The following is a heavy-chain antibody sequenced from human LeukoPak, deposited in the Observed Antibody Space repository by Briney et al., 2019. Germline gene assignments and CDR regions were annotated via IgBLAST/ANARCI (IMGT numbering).Heavy chain of an antibody. Sequence: PGGSLRLFCAASGVTFSNYAMSWVRQAPGKGLEWVSGIGGSGDSTYYADSVKGRFTISRDNSKNTLYLQMNSLRAEDTAVYYCANSLGIRQFDYWGQGTLVTVSS. CDR3: ANSLGIRQFDY. CDR2: IGGSGDST. D-gene: IGHD5-18*01. CDR1: GVTFSNYA. J-gene: IGHJ4*02. V-gene: IGHV3-23*01.